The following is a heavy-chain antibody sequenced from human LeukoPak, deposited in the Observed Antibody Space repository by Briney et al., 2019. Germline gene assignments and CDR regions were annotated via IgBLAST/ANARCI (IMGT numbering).Heavy chain of an antibody. V-gene: IGHV1-69*04. CDR1: GGTFSSYA. J-gene: IGHJ4*02. CDR2: IIPILGIA. CDR3: ARAANYYDSSGYYYLFDY. Sequence: GASVKVSFKASGGTFSSYAISWVRQAPGQGLEWMGRIIPILGIANYAQKFQGRVTITADKSTSTAYMELSSLRSEDTAVYYCARAANYYDSSGYYYLFDYWGQGTLVTVSS. D-gene: IGHD3-22*01.